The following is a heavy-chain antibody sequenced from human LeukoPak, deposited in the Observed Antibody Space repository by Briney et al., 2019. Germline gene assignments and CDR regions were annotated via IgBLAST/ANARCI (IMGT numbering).Heavy chain of an antibody. CDR1: GFTFSSYS. CDR3: ASRYCTSTNCYAFDI. CDR2: ISSDSNYI. V-gene: IGHV3-21*01. J-gene: IGHJ3*02. D-gene: IGHD2-2*01. Sequence: GGSLRLSCAASGFTFSSYSINWVRQAPGKGLEWVSSISSDSNYIFYADSVQGRFTISRDNAENSLFLQMNSLRAEDTAVYYCASRYCTSTNCYAFDIWGQGTMVTVSS.